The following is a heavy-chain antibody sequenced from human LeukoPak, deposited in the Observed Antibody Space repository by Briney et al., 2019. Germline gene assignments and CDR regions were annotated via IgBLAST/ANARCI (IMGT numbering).Heavy chain of an antibody. CDR1: EFTFSNHW. D-gene: IGHD3-10*01. Sequence: GGSLRLSCAASEFTFSNHWMHWVRQAPGKGLVWVSRINGDGSFTSYADSVKGRFTISRDNSENSLYLQMNGLRAEDTALYYCAKDQYYYGSGSLDPWGQGTLVTVSS. V-gene: IGHV3-74*01. CDR2: INGDGSFT. J-gene: IGHJ5*02. CDR3: AKDQYYYGSGSLDP.